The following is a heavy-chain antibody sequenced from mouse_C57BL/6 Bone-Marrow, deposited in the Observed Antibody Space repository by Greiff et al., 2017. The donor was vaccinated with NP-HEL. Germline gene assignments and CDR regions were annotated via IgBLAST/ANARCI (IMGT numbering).Heavy chain of an antibody. J-gene: IGHJ4*01. CDR2: IYPGNSDT. D-gene: IGHD2-4*01. Sequence: VQLQQSGTVLARPGASVKMSCKTSGYTFTSYWMHWVKQRPGQGLEWIGAIYPGNSDTSYNQKFKGKAKLTAVTSASTAYMELSSLTNEDSAVYYCTRYYDYHYYAMDYWGQGTSVTVSS. CDR3: TRYYDYHYYAMDY. CDR1: GYTFTSYW. V-gene: IGHV1-5*01.